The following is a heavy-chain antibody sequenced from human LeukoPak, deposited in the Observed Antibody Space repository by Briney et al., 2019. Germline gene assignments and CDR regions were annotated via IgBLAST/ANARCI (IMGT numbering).Heavy chain of an antibody. CDR2: MNPNSGNT. Sequence: GASVKVSCKASGYTFTGYYMHWVRQATGQGLEWMGWMNPNSGNTGYAQKFQGRVTMTRNTSISTAYMELSSLRSEDTAVYYCARATYYYDSSGYYYFDYWGQGTLVTVSS. V-gene: IGHV1-8*02. CDR1: GYTFTGYY. CDR3: ARATYYYDSSGYYYFDY. D-gene: IGHD3-22*01. J-gene: IGHJ4*02.